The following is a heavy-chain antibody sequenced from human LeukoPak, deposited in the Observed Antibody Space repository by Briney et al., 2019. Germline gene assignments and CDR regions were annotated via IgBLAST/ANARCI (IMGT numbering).Heavy chain of an antibody. D-gene: IGHD3-22*01. J-gene: IGHJ4*02. V-gene: IGHV4-59*01. CDR3: ARAPYYYDTSGYYYFDY. CDR2: IYYSGST. CDR1: GGSLSSYF. Sequence: SETLSLACSVSGGSLSSYFWSWIRQPPGKGLEWIGYIYYSGSTNYNPSLKSRVTISVDTSKNQFSLKLSSVTAADTAVYYCARAPYYYDTSGYYYFDYWGQGTLVTVSS.